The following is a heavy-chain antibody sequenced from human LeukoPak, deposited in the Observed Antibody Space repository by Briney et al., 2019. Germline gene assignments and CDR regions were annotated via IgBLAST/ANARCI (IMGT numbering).Heavy chain of an antibody. CDR3: ARAGGRITFGGVIVTGYYYYYMDV. CDR1: GGSISSGGYY. J-gene: IGHJ6*03. CDR2: IYHSGST. D-gene: IGHD3-16*02. V-gene: IGHV4-30-2*01. Sequence: SETLSLTCTVSGGSISSGGYYWSWIRQPPGKGLEWIGYIYHSGSTYYNPSLKSRVTISVDRSKYQFSLKLSSVTAADTAVYYCARAGGRITFGGVIVTGYYYYYMDVWGKGTTVTVSS.